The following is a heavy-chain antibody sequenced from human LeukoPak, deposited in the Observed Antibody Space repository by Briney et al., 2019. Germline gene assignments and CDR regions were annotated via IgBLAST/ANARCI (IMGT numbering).Heavy chain of an antibody. D-gene: IGHD1-14*01. CDR3: ARRTDY. J-gene: IGHJ4*02. Sequence: SETLSLTCTVSGGSMNNYYWNWIRQPAGKGLEWIGHIYSIGSTNYNPSLKSRVTMSIDTSKNQFFLKLSSVTAADTAVYYCARRTDYWGQGTLVTVSS. CDR1: GGSMNNYY. CDR2: IYSIGST. V-gene: IGHV4-4*07.